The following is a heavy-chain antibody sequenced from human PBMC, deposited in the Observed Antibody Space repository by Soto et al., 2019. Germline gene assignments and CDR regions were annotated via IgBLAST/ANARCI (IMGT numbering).Heavy chain of an antibody. D-gene: IGHD6-13*01. J-gene: IGHJ4*02. V-gene: IGHV1-69*13. Sequence: ASVKVSCKASGGTFSSYAISWVRQAPGQGLEWMGGIIPIFGTANYAQKFQGRVTITADESTSTAYMELSSLRSEDTAVYYCGIAAAGTYRNYWGKGTLVTVSS. CDR2: IIPIFGTA. CDR3: GIAAAGTYRNY. CDR1: GGTFSSYA.